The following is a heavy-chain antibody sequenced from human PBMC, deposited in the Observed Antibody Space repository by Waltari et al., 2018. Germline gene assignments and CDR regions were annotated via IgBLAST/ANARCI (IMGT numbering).Heavy chain of an antibody. CDR3: AKMGDYDFWSGYSLDY. V-gene: IGHV3-23*01. J-gene: IGHJ4*02. CDR2: ISGSGGST. Sequence: EVQLLESGGGLVQPGGSLRLSCAASGFTFSSSAMRWVRQAPGKGLEWVSAISGSGGSTYYADSVKGRFTISRDNSKNTLYLQMNSLRAEDTAVYYCAKMGDYDFWSGYSLDYWGQGTLVTVSS. CDR1: GFTFSSSA. D-gene: IGHD3-3*01.